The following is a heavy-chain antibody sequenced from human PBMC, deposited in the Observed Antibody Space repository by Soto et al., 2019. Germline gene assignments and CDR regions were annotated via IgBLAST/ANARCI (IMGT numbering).Heavy chain of an antibody. CDR3: AGASVGYSYGWAMDY. Sequence: ASVKVSCKASGYTFTSYGISWVRQAPGQGLEWMGWISAYNGNTNYAQKLQGRVTMTTDTSTSTAYMELRSLRSDDTAGDYCAGASVGYSYGWAMDYWGQGTLVTVSS. J-gene: IGHJ4*02. CDR2: ISAYNGNT. CDR1: GYTFTSYG. D-gene: IGHD5-18*01. V-gene: IGHV1-18*01.